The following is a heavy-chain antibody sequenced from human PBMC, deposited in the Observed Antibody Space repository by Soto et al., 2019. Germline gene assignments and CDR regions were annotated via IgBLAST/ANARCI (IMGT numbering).Heavy chain of an antibody. CDR2: INHSGST. CDR3: AGGRHGSGSYIVG. Sequence: QVQLQQWGAGLLKPSETLSLTCAVYGGSFSGYYWSWIRQPPGQGLEWIGEINHSGSTNYNPSLKSRDAIPVDTAKNQFSLKLSSVSAADTAVYYCAGGRHGSGSYIVGWGQGTLVTVSS. J-gene: IGHJ4*02. V-gene: IGHV4-34*01. D-gene: IGHD3-10*01. CDR1: GGSFSGYY.